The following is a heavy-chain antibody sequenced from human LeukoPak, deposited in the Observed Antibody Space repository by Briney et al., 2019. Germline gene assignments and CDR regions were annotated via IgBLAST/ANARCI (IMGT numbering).Heavy chain of an antibody. J-gene: IGHJ6*02. D-gene: IGHD5-18*01. Sequence: SETLSLTCTVSGGSISTYYWSWIRQPPGRGLEWIGYIYYSGTTNYDPSLKSRVTISVDTSKNQFSLKLSSVTAADTAVYYCARVRYGYGYHYYAMDVWGQGTTVTVSS. CDR3: ARVRYGYGYHYYAMDV. CDR1: GGSISTYY. V-gene: IGHV4-59*01. CDR2: IYYSGTT.